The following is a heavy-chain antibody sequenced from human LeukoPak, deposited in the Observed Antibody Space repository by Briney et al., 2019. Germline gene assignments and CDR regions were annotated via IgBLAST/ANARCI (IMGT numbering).Heavy chain of an antibody. V-gene: IGHV3-23*01. D-gene: IGHD6-19*01. J-gene: IGHJ4*02. CDR1: GFTFNYFW. CDR3: AKTTIGYSSGRYPGWPVDY. Sequence: GGSLRLSCAASGFTFNYFWMHWVRQVPGKGLVWVPAISGSGGSTYYADSVKGRFTISRDNSKNTVYLQMNSLRAEDTAVYYCAKTTIGYSSGRYPGWPVDYWGQGTLVTVSS. CDR2: ISGSGGST.